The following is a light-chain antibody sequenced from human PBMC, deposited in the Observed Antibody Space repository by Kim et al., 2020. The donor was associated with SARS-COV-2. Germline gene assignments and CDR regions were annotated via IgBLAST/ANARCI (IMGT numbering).Light chain of an antibody. Sequence: ASVGDRVTIAGQASQDISNYLNWYQQKAGKAPKLPIYDASNLETGVPSRFSGSGSGTDFTFTISSLQPEDIATYYCQQYDNLPPYTFGQGTKLEI. CDR1: QDISNY. CDR2: DAS. V-gene: IGKV1-33*01. J-gene: IGKJ2*01. CDR3: QQYDNLPPYT.